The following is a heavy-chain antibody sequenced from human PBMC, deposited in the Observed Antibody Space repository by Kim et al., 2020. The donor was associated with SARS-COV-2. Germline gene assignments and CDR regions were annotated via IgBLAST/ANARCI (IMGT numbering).Heavy chain of an antibody. J-gene: IGHJ4*02. CDR1: GGSISSGGYY. CDR2: IYYSGCT. CDR3: ARGLSVREHIVVVTAHENYFDY. Sequence: SETLSLTCTVSGGSISSGGYYWSWIRQHPGKGLEWIGYIYYSGCTYYNPSLKSRVTISVDTSKNQFSLKLSSVTAADTAVYYCARGLSVREHIVVVTAHENYFDYWGQGTLVTVSS. V-gene: IGHV4-31*03. D-gene: IGHD2-21*02.